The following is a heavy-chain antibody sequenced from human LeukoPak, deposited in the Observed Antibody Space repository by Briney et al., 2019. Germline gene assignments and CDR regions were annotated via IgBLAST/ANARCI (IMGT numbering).Heavy chain of an antibody. V-gene: IGHV4-59*12. Sequence: SETLSLTCTVSGGSISSYYWSWIRQPPGKGLEWIGYIYYSGSTNYNPSLKSRVTISVDTSKNQFSLKLSSVTAADTAVYYCAREEGWLRTFDYWGQGTLVTVSS. J-gene: IGHJ4*02. CDR2: IYYSGST. D-gene: IGHD5-12*01. CDR1: GGSISSYY. CDR3: AREEGWLRTFDY.